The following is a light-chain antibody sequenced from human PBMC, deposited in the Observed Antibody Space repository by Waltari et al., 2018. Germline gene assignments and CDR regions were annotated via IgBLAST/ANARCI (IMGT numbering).Light chain of an antibody. CDR1: SSNIGNNY. V-gene: IGLV1-51*02. CDR3: GTWDSSLSGAV. CDR2: ENT. J-gene: IGLJ7*01. Sequence: QSVLTQPPSVSAAPGQRVTISCSGGSSNIGNNYLSWYRQFPGTAPKLLIYENTERTSGIPGRFSGSKAGTSATLDITGLQAGDEADYYCGTWDSSLSGAVFGGGTHLTVL.